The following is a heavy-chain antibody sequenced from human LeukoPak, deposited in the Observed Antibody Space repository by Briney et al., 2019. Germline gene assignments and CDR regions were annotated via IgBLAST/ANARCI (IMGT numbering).Heavy chain of an antibody. J-gene: IGHJ4*02. CDR3: ARNYYGSGSHQL. Sequence: GSLRLSCAASGFTFSNAWMSWVRQPPGKGLEWIGYVYYTGSTNYNPSLKSRVTISVDTSKNQFSLKLSSVTAADTAVYFCARNYYGSGSHQLWGQGTLVTVSS. D-gene: IGHD3-10*01. CDR1: GFTFSNAW. V-gene: IGHV4-59*01. CDR2: VYYTGST.